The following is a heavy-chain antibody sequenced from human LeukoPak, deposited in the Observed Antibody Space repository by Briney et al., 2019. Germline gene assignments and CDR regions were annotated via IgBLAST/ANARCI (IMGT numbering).Heavy chain of an antibody. CDR1: GFTFSSYW. CDR2: IKQDGSEK. V-gene: IGHV3-7*01. J-gene: IGHJ6*02. D-gene: IGHD2-2*01. CDR3: ARDIVVVPGAPYYYYGMDV. Sequence: PGGSLRLSCAASGFTFSSYWMSWVRQAPGKGLEWVANIKQDGSEKYYVDSVKGRFTISRDNAKNSLFLQMNSLRAEDTAVYYCARDIVVVPGAPYYYYGMDVWGQGTTVTVSS.